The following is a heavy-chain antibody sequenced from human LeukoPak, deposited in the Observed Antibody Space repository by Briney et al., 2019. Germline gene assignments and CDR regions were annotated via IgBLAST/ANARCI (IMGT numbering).Heavy chain of an antibody. D-gene: IGHD2-15*01. Sequence: GGSLRLSCAASGFTFHSFGMHWVRQAPGKGLEWVAVISYDGSDKYYADSVKGRFTISRDNSKNTLYLQMNSLRAEDAAVYYCAKAPVTTCSGAYCYPFDYWGQGTLVTVSS. CDR2: ISYDGSDK. CDR1: GFTFHSFG. J-gene: IGHJ4*02. V-gene: IGHV3-30*18. CDR3: AKAPVTTCSGAYCYPFDY.